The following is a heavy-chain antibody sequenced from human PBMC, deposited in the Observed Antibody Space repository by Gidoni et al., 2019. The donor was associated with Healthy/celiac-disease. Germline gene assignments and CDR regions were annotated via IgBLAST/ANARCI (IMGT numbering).Heavy chain of an antibody. CDR1: RFSFSIFS. CDR3: ARDGAVVAATFYDAFDI. CDR2: ISSSSSTI. V-gene: IGHV3-48*02. Sequence: EVQLVESGGGFVQPVVSLSLSCSASRFSFSIFSMTWVRQAPGKGLEWVSYISSSSSTIYYADSVKGRFTISRDNAKNSLFLQMNSLRDDDTAVYYCARDGAVVAATFYDAFDIWGQGTMVTVSS. D-gene: IGHD2-15*01. J-gene: IGHJ3*02.